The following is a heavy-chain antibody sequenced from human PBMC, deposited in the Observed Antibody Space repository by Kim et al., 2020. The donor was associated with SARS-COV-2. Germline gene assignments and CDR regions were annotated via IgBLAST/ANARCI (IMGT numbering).Heavy chain of an antibody. D-gene: IGHD3-10*02. CDR2: IIKDRSGN. V-gene: IGHV3-7*01. J-gene: IGHJ5*01. CDR3: AIGPPTMFLS. CDR1: GFILSIYW. Sequence: GGSLRLSCAASGFILSIYWMNWVRQAPGKGLERVADIIKDRSGNYYADSVKCRITISRDNSKNSLYLQMNSLIAEDPAVYYCAIGPPTMFLSWG.